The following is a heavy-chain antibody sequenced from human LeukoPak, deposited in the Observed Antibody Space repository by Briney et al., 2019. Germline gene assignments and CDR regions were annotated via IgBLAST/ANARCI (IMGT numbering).Heavy chain of an antibody. J-gene: IGHJ4*02. CDR2: IKSKTDGGTT. CDR1: GFTFSNAR. Sequence: PGGSLRLSCAASGFTFSNARMSWVRQAPGKGLEWVGRIKSKTDGGTTDYAAPVKGRFTISRDDSKNTLYLQMNSLKTEDTAVYYCTTDYGDYVSDDYWGQGTLVTVSS. D-gene: IGHD4-17*01. V-gene: IGHV3-15*01. CDR3: TTDYGDYVSDDY.